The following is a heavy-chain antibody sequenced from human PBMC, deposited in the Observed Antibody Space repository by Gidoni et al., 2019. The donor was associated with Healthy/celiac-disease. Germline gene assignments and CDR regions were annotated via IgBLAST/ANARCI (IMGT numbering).Heavy chain of an antibody. J-gene: IGHJ3*02. Sequence: QVQLVQSGAEVKKPGASVKVSCKASGYTFTGYYMHWVRQAPGQGLEWMGWINPNSGGTNYAQKFQGRVTMTRDTSISTAYMELSRLRSDDTAVYYCARDPPPPSSTISEDAFDIWGQGTMVTVSS. D-gene: IGHD2-2*01. CDR2: INPNSGGT. CDR3: ARDPPPPSSTISEDAFDI. V-gene: IGHV1-2*02. CDR1: GYTFTGYY.